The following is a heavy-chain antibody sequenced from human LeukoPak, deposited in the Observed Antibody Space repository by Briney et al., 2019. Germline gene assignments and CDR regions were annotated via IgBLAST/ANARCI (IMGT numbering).Heavy chain of an antibody. CDR2: IRYDGSNK. J-gene: IGHJ6*03. CDR3: AKAAQNYDFWSGRYYYYMDV. D-gene: IGHD3-3*01. CDR1: GFTFSSYG. Sequence: GGSLRLSCAASGFTFSSYGMHWVRQAPGKGLEWVAFIRYDGSNKYYADSVKGRFTISRDNSKNTLYLQMNSLRAEDTAVYYCAKAAQNYDFWSGRYYYYMDVWGKGTTVTVSS. V-gene: IGHV3-30*02.